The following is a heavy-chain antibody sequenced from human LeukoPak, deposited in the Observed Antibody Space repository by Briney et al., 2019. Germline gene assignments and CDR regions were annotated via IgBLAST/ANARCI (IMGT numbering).Heavy chain of an antibody. V-gene: IGHV4-4*07. CDR3: ARSSANYYMDV. Sequence: PSETLSLTCTVSGGSISSYYWSWIRQPAGKGLEWIGSIYYSGSTYYNPSLKSRVTISVDTSKNQFSLKLSSVTAADTAVYYCARSSANYYMDVWGKGTTVTVSS. CDR2: IYYSGST. D-gene: IGHD6-19*01. CDR1: GGSISSYY. J-gene: IGHJ6*03.